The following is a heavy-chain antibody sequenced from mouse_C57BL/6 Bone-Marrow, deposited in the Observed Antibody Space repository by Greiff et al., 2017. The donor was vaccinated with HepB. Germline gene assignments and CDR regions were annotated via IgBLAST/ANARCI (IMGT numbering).Heavy chain of an antibody. J-gene: IGHJ3*01. CDR3: AYYDYDVGFAY. D-gene: IGHD2-4*01. CDR1: GFSLTSYG. V-gene: IGHV2-6*01. Sequence: VKLVESGPGLVAPSQSLSITCTVSGFSLTSYGVDWVRQSPGKGLEWLGVIWGVGSTNYNSALKSRLSISKDNSKSQVFLKMNSLQTDDTAMYYCAYYDYDVGFAYWGQGTLVTVSA. CDR2: IWGVGST.